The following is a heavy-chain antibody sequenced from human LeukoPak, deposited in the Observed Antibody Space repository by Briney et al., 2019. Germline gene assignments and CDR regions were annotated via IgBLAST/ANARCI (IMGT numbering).Heavy chain of an antibody. CDR3: VRSGYCYGGTCHSGAFDI. J-gene: IGHJ3*02. CDR1: GYTFTSYG. D-gene: IGHD2-15*01. Sequence: ASVKVSCKASGYTFTSYGISWVRQAPGQGLEWMGWISAYNGNTNFAQKLQGRITMTTDTSTSTAYMELRSLRSDDTAGYYCVRSGYCYGGTCHSGAFDIWGQGTVVTVSS. V-gene: IGHV1-18*01. CDR2: ISAYNGNT.